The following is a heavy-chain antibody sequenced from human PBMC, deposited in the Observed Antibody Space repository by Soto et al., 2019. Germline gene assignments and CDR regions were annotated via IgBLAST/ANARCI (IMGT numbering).Heavy chain of an antibody. CDR2: IIPIFGTA. Sequence: QVQLVQSGAEVKKPGSSVKVSCKASGGTFSSYAISWVRQAPGQGLEWMGGIIPIFGTANYAQKFQGRVTSRAGDCTGTAYMELSSLRSEATAVYYCARSQTGVRFYYGMDVWGQGATVSVSS. J-gene: IGHJ6*01. CDR3: ARSQTGVRFYYGMDV. CDR1: GGTFSSYA. V-gene: IGHV1-69*12. D-gene: IGHD3-10*01.